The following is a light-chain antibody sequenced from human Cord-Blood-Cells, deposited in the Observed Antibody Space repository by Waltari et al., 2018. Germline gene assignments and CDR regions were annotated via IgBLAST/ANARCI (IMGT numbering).Light chain of an antibody. CDR1: SSDVGSYNL. CDR2: EGS. V-gene: IGLV2-23*01. CDR3: CSYAVSSTWV. J-gene: IGLJ3*02. Sequence: QSALTQPASVFGSPGQSITISCTGTSSDVGSYNLVSWYQQHPGKAPKLMIYEGSKRPSGVSNRFSGSKSGNTASLTIAGLQAEDEADYYCCSYAVSSTWVFGGGTKLTVL.